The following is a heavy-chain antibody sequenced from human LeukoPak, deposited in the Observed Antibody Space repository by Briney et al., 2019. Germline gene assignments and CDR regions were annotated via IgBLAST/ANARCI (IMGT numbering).Heavy chain of an antibody. CDR3: AKEPVRFLVPYYFDY. Sequence: PGGSLRLSCAASGLTFSSYSMNWVRQAPGKGLEWVAVISYDGSNKYYADSVKGRFTISRDNSKNTLYLQMNSLRAEDTAVYYCAKEPVRFLVPYYFDYWGQGTLVTVSS. CDR2: ISYDGSNK. J-gene: IGHJ4*02. CDR1: GLTFSSYS. V-gene: IGHV3-30*18. D-gene: IGHD3-3*01.